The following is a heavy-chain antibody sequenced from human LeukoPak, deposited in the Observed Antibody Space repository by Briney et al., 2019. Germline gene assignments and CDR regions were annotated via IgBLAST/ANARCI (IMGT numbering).Heavy chain of an antibody. CDR1: GITFSSYG. Sequence: GGSLRLSCAASGITFSSYGMSWVRQAPGKGLEWVSSISSTGGTTYYADSVKGRFTISRDNSKNTLYLQMNSLRAEDTAVYYCAKGQIQLERPAKTYYYYMDVWGKGTTVTISS. J-gene: IGHJ6*03. D-gene: IGHD1-1*01. V-gene: IGHV3-23*01. CDR3: AKGQIQLERPAKTYYYYMDV. CDR2: ISSTGGTT.